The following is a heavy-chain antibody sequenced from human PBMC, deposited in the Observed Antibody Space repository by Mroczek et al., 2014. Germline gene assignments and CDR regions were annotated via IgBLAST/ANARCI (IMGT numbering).Heavy chain of an antibody. J-gene: IGHJ4*02. CDR1: GFTFSSYG. V-gene: IGHV3-30*18. CDR3: AKXLKATVVWCLTT. D-gene: IGHD4-23*01. CDR2: ISYDGSNK. Sequence: QVQLQQSGGGVVQPGRSLRLSCAASGFTFSSYGMHWVRQAPGKGLEWVAVISYDGSNKYYADSVKGRFTISRDNSKNTLYLQMNSLRAEDTAVYYCAKXLKATVVWCLTTWGQGTLVHRL.